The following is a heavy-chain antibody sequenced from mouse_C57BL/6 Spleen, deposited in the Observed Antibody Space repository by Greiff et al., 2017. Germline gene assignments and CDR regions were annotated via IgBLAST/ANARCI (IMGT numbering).Heavy chain of an antibody. V-gene: IGHV1-80*01. D-gene: IGHD1-1*01. CDR2: IYPGDGDT. CDR1: GYAFSSYW. CDR3: AREGDITTVVAPGY. Sequence: QVQLQQSGAELVKPGASVKISCKASGYAFSSYWMNWVKQRPGKGLEWIGQIYPGDGDTNYNGKFKGKAPLTADKSSITAYMQLSSLTSEDSAVYFCAREGDITTVVAPGYWGQGTTLTVSS. J-gene: IGHJ2*01.